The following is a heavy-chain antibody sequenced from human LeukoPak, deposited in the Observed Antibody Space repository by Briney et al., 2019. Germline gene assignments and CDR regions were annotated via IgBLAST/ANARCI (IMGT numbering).Heavy chain of an antibody. D-gene: IGHD2-21*02. V-gene: IGHV3-23*01. CDR2: IGGSGAYT. Sequence: PGGSLRLSCAASGLTFSSYAMNWVRQTPGRGLEWVAAIGGSGAYTNHADSVQGRLTISRDNSKNTLYLQMNNLRVEDTALYYCARDRGGENCGGDCYSAFDPWGQGTLVTVSS. CDR1: GLTFSSYA. J-gene: IGHJ5*02. CDR3: ARDRGGENCGGDCYSAFDP.